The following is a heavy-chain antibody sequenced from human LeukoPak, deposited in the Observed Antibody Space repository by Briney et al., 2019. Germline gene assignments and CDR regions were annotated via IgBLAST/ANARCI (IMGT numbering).Heavy chain of an antibody. J-gene: IGHJ5*02. Sequence: SETLSLTCTVSGASISGYYWSWIRQHPGKGLEWIGYIYYSGSTYYNPSLKSRVTISVDTSKNQFSLRLSSVTAADTAVYYCARVFSITMVRGAANWFDPWGQGTLVTVSS. D-gene: IGHD3-10*01. V-gene: IGHV4-31*03. CDR2: IYYSGST. CDR1: GASISGYY. CDR3: ARVFSITMVRGAANWFDP.